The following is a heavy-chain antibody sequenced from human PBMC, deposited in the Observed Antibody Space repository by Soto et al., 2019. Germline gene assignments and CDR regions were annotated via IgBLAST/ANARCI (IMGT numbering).Heavy chain of an antibody. CDR1: GFTFSISW. CDR3: ARELAGTLSVGFDY. D-gene: IGHD1-1*01. Sequence: EVQLVESGGGLFQPGGSLRLSCAASGFTFSISWMHWVRQAPGKGLVWVSRINSDGSSTSYADSVKGRFTISRDNAKNTLYLQMNSLRAEDTAVYYCARELAGTLSVGFDYWGQGTLVTVSS. CDR2: INSDGSST. V-gene: IGHV3-74*01. J-gene: IGHJ4*02.